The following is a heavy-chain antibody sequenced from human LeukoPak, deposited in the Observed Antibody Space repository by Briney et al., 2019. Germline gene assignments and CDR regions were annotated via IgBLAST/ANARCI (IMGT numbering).Heavy chain of an antibody. CDR3: ATFRFLGT. CDR1: GFTFNNYW. CDR2: IKPGGNEK. D-gene: IGHD3-3*01. V-gene: IGHV3-7*03. J-gene: IGHJ3*01. Sequence: TGGSLRLSCAASGFTFNNYWMTWVRQGPGKGLEWVANIKPGGNEKYYVDSVKGRFTISRDNVKSSLYLQMNSLRAEDTAIYYCATFRFLGTWGQGTMVTVSP.